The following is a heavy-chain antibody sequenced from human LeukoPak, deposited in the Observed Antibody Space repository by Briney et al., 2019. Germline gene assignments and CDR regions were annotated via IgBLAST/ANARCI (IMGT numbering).Heavy chain of an antibody. CDR3: ARAHYLYYYDSSGYYLLGAFDI. V-gene: IGHV1-8*01. D-gene: IGHD3-22*01. CDR1: GYTFTSYD. CDR2: MNPNSGNT. J-gene: IGHJ3*02. Sequence: GASVKVSCKASGYTFTSYDINWVRQATGQGLEWMGWMNPNSGNTGYAQKFQGRVTMTRNTSISTAYMELSSLRSEDTAVYYCARAHYLYYYDSSGYYLLGAFDIWGQGTMVTVSS.